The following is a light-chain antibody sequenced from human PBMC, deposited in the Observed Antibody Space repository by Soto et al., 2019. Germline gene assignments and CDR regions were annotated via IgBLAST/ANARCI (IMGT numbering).Light chain of an antibody. CDR1: QSLSSRY. J-gene: IGKJ1*01. Sequence: EIVLTQSPGTLSLSPGEKATLSCRASQSLSSRYVAWYQQKPGQAPRLLIDGASSRATGIPDRFRGSGSGTDFTLTISRLEPEDFALYYCQQFGSPRWTFGQGTKVEIK. V-gene: IGKV3-20*01. CDR2: GAS. CDR3: QQFGSPRWT.